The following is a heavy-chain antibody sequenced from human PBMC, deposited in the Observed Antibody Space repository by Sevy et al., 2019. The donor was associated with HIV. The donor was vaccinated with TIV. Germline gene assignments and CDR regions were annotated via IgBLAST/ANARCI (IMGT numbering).Heavy chain of an antibody. D-gene: IGHD2-2*01. CDR3: ARDLGYCSSTSCSYYGMDV. J-gene: IGHJ6*02. Sequence: GGSLRLSCAASGFTFSSYAMHWVRQAPGKGLEWVAVISYDGSNKYYADSVKGRFTISRDNSKNTLYLQMNSLRAEDTDVYYCARDLGYCSSTSCSYYGMDVWGQGTTVTVSS. CDR2: ISYDGSNK. V-gene: IGHV3-30-3*01. CDR1: GFTFSSYA.